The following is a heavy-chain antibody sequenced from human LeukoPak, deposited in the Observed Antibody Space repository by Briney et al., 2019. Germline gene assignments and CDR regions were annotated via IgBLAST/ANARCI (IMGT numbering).Heavy chain of an antibody. CDR2: INHSGST. CDR1: GGSFSGYY. J-gene: IGHJ4*02. Sequence: SETLYLTCAVYGGSFSGYYWSWIRQPPGKGLEWIGEINHSGSTNYNPSLESRVTISVDTSKNQFSLKLSSVTAADTAVYYCARGRRGSGSYAEILDYWGQGTLVTVSS. D-gene: IGHD3-10*01. V-gene: IGHV4-34*01. CDR3: ARGRRGSGSYAEILDY.